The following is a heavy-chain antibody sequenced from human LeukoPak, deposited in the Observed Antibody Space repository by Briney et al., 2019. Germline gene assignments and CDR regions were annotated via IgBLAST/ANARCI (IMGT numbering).Heavy chain of an antibody. CDR3: EADPGDS. CDR2: ISSSSSTI. Sequence: GGSLRLSCAASGFTFSSYSMNWVRQAPGKGLEWVSYISSSSSTISYADSVKGRFTISRDNAKNSLYLQMNSLRADDTAVYYCEADPGDSWGQGTLVTVSS. D-gene: IGHD6-19*01. CDR1: GFTFSSYS. V-gene: IGHV3-48*04. J-gene: IGHJ4*02.